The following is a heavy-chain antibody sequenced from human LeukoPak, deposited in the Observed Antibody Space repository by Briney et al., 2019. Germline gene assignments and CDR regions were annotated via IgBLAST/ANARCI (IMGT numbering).Heavy chain of an antibody. D-gene: IGHD3-22*01. V-gene: IGHV4-30-4*01. CDR2: IYYSGNT. J-gene: IGHJ6*02. CDR3: ARDQNKYDSSGYYYYQYGMDV. Sequence: SQTLSLTCTVSGGSISSGDYYWTWIRQPPGKGLEWIGYIYYSGNTHYNPSLKSRVSISVDTAKNQFSLNLSSVTAADTAVCYCARDQNKYDSSGYYYYQYGMDVWGQGTTVTVSS. CDR1: GGSISSGDYY.